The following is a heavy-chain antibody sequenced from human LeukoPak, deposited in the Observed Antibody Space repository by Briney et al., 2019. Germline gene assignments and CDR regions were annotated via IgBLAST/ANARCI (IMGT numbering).Heavy chain of an antibody. CDR2: IWYDGSNK. Sequence: GRSLRLSCAASGFTLSSYGMHWVRQAPGKGLEWVAVIWYDGSNKYYADSVKGRFTISRDNSKNTLYLQMNSLRAEDTAVYYCAKDLADCGGDCLFDYWGQGTLVTVSS. D-gene: IGHD2-21*02. CDR3: AKDLADCGGDCLFDY. V-gene: IGHV3-33*06. CDR1: GFTLSSYG. J-gene: IGHJ4*02.